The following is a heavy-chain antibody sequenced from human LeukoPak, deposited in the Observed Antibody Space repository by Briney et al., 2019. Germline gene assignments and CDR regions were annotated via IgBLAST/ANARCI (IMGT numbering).Heavy chain of an antibody. CDR3: AKWRGGSNSAYDYFDY. CDR1: GFTFSTYG. D-gene: IGHD5-12*01. CDR2: IQYGGTNK. V-gene: IGHV3-30*02. Sequence: PGGSLRLSCAASGFTFSTYGMHWVRQTPGKGLEWVASIQYGGTNKYYADSVKGRFTISRDNSKNTLYLQMNSLRAEDTAVYYCAKWRGGSNSAYDYFDYWGQGTLVTVSS. J-gene: IGHJ4*02.